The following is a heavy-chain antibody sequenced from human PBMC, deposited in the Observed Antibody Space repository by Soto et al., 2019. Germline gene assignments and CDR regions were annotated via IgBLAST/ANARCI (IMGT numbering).Heavy chain of an antibody. J-gene: IGHJ3*02. CDR3: AKDFYYGSGSYTGSGASDI. D-gene: IGHD3-10*01. V-gene: IGHV3-43*01. CDR2: ISWDGSGT. CDR1: GFTFDDYT. Sequence: EVQLVESGGVVVQPGGSLRLSCAASGFTFDDYTMHWVRQAPGKGLEWVSLISWDGSGTYYADSVKGRFTISRDNSKNSLYLQMNSLRTEDTALYYCAKDFYYGSGSYTGSGASDIWGQGTMVTVSS.